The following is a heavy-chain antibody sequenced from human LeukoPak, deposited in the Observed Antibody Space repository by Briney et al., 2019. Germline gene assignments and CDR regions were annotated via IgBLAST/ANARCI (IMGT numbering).Heavy chain of an antibody. CDR3: AGHRGYCSSTSCYGYYYYYYMDV. V-gene: IGHV4-34*01. CDR1: GGSFSGYY. J-gene: IGHJ6*03. CDR2: INHSGST. D-gene: IGHD2-2*01. Sequence: SETLSLTCAVYGGSFSGYYWSWIRQPPGKGLEWIGEINHSGSTNYNPSLKSRVTISVDTSKNQFSLKLSSVTAADTAVYYCAGHRGYCSSTSCYGYYYYYYMDVWGKGTTVTISS.